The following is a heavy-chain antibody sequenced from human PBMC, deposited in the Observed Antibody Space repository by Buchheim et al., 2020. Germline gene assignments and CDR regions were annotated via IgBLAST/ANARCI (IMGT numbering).Heavy chain of an antibody. D-gene: IGHD2-15*01. J-gene: IGHJ6*02. CDR1: GFTFSSYW. CDR2: IKQDGSEK. Sequence: EVQLVESGGGLVQPGGSLRLSCAASGFTFSSYWMSWVRQAPGKGLEWVANIKQDGSEKYYVDSVKGRFTISRANAKNSLYLQMNSLRAEDTAVYYCARLPYCSGGSCYFYYGMDVWGQGTT. V-gene: IGHV3-7*01. CDR3: ARLPYCSGGSCYFYYGMDV.